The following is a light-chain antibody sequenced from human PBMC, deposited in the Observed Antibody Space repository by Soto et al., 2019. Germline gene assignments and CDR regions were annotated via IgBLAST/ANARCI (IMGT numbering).Light chain of an antibody. CDR2: GAS. V-gene: IGKV3-15*01. CDR1: QSVSSN. Sequence: EIVMTQSPATLSLSSGEKATLSCRASQSVSSNLAWYQQKPGQAPRLLIYGASTRATGIPARFSGSGSGTEFTLTISSLQSEDFAVYYCQQYNTRPPITFGQGTRLEI. CDR3: QQYNTRPPIT. J-gene: IGKJ5*01.